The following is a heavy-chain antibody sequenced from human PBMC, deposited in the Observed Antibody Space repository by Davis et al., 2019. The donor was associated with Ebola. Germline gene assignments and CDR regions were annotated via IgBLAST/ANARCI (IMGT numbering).Heavy chain of an antibody. V-gene: IGHV3-33*05. D-gene: IGHD5-12*01. Sequence: GESLKISCAASGFTLSGYGMHWVRQAPGKGLEWVAVISYDGSNKYYADSVKGRFTISRDNSQNTLYLQMNSLRAEDTAVYYCARDPGYSGYDYQGYWGQGTLVTVSS. CDR1: GFTLSGYG. CDR3: ARDPGYSGYDYQGY. J-gene: IGHJ4*02. CDR2: ISYDGSNK.